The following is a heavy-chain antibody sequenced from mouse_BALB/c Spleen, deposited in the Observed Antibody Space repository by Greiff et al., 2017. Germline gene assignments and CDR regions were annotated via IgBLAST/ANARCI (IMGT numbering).Heavy chain of an antibody. CDR1: GFTFSSFG. V-gene: IGHV5-17*02. D-gene: IGHD2-4*01. Sequence: EVQGVESGGGLVQPGGSRKLSCAASGFTFSSFGMHWVRQAPEKGLEWVAYISSGSSSIYYADTVKGRFTISRDNPKNTLFLQMTSLRSEDTAMYYCARDYDYGGVDYWGQGTTLTVSS. CDR3: ARDYDYGGVDY. J-gene: IGHJ2*01. CDR2: ISSGSSSI.